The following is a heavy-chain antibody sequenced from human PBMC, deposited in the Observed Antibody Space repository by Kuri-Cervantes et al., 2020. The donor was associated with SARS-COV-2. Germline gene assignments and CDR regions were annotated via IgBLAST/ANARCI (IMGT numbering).Heavy chain of an antibody. D-gene: IGHD2-2*02. J-gene: IGHJ5*02. CDR2: IYHSGST. V-gene: IGHV4-38-2*01. Sequence: GSLRLSCAVYGGSFSGYYWGWIRQPPGKGLEWIGSIYHSGSTYYNPSLKGRVTISVDTSKNQFSLKLSSVTAADTAVYYCARGIVVVLAAIRGELYNWFDPWGQGTLVTVSS. CDR1: GGSFSGYY. CDR3: ARGIVVVLAAIRGELYNWFDP.